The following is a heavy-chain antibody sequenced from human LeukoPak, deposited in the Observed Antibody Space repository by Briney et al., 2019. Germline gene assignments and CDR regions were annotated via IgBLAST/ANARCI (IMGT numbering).Heavy chain of an antibody. CDR3: ASNEGDDYYYYYYMDV. J-gene: IGHJ6*03. V-gene: IGHV3-11*04. CDR1: GFTFSDYY. D-gene: IGHD2-8*01. CDR2: ISSSGSTI. Sequence: GGSLRLSCAASGFTFSDYYMSWIRQAPGKGLEWVSYISSSGSTIYYADSVKGRFTISRDNAKNSLYLQMNSLRAEDTAVYYCASNEGDDYYYYYYMDVWGKGTTVTVSS.